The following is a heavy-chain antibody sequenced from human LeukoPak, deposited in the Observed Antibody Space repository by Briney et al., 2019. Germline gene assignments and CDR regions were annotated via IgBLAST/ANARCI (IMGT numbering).Heavy chain of an antibody. CDR2: ISTYNGHT. CDR1: GYTFTSYA. D-gene: IGHD3-3*01. V-gene: IGHV1-18*01. J-gene: IGHJ4*02. CDR3: AREDNLMDFWSGYSDY. Sequence: ASVKLSCKASGYTFTSYAISWVRQAPGQGLEGMGWISTYNGHTNCAQKLQGRVTMTTDTSTSTAYMELRSLRSDDTAVYYCAREDNLMDFWSGYSDYWGQGTLVTVSS.